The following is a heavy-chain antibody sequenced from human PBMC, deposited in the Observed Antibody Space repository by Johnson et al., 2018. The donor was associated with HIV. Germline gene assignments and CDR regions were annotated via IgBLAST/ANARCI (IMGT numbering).Heavy chain of an antibody. Sequence: QVQLVESGGGLVQPGGSLSLSCAASGFTFSSFAMHWVRQAPGKGLEWVAVISFDGSNKYYAASVTGRFPISRDNSKNTLYLQMNSLRAEDTAVYYCASPKTPTRVVRGAFDIWGQGTMVTVSS. CDR2: ISFDGSNK. CDR3: ASPKTPTRVVRGAFDI. D-gene: IGHD3-10*01. CDR1: GFTFSSFA. V-gene: IGHV3-30*04. J-gene: IGHJ3*02.